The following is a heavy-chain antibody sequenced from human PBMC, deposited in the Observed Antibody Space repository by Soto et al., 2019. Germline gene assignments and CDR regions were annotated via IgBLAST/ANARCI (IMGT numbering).Heavy chain of an antibody. J-gene: IGHJ6*02. CDR1: GYTCTSYY. D-gene: IGHD5-18*01. CDR2: INPNNGNT. Sequence: ASVKVSCKASGYTCTSYYFNWVRQAPGQGLEWMGWINPNNGNTNYAQKLQGRVTMTTDTSTSTSYMGLRSLRSDDTALDYFARDREYSNGYGMNAWGQGTTVTVSS. V-gene: IGHV1-18*04. CDR3: ARDREYSNGYGMNA.